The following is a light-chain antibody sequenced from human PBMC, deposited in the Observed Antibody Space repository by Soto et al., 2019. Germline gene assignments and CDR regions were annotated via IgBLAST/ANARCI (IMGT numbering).Light chain of an antibody. CDR1: QSISSW. CDR2: DAS. V-gene: IGKV1-5*01. J-gene: IGKJ1*01. CDR3: QQYNSYSPVT. Sequence: DIQMTQSPSTLSASVGDRVTITCRASQSISSWLAWYQQKPGKAPTLLIYDASSLESGVPSRFSGSGSGTAFTLTISSLQPDDFAAYYCQQYNSYSPVTFGQGTKVEIK.